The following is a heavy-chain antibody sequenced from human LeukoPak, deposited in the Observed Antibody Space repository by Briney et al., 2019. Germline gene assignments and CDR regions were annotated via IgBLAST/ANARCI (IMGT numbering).Heavy chain of an antibody. Sequence: PGGSLRLSCAASGFTFSSYAMSWVRQAPGKGLEWVSAISGSGGSTYYADSVKGRFTISRDNSKNTLYLQMNSLRAEDTAVYYCAKLFEVVVVPAAIKDWGQGTLVTVSS. CDR1: GFTFSSYA. D-gene: IGHD2-2*02. V-gene: IGHV3-23*01. J-gene: IGHJ4*02. CDR3: AKLFEVVVVPAAIKD. CDR2: ISGSGGST.